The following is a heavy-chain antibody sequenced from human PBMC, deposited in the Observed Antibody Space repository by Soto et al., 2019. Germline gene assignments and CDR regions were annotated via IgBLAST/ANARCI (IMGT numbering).Heavy chain of an antibody. CDR1: GGSISSYY. D-gene: IGHD1-7*01. V-gene: IGHV4-59*01. CDR3: ARYSTTLDY. Sequence: SDTLSLTCTVSGGSISSYYWSWIRQPPGKGLEWIGYIYYSGSTNYNPSLKSRVTISVDTSKNQFSLKLSSVTAADTAVYYCARYSTTLDYWGQGALVTVSS. J-gene: IGHJ4*02. CDR2: IYYSGST.